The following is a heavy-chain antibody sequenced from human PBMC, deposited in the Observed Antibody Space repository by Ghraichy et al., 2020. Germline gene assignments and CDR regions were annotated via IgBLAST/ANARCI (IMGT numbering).Heavy chain of an antibody. V-gene: IGHV3-23*01. D-gene: IGHD1-26*01. J-gene: IGHJ6*03. CDR2: IGGSGVST. CDR3: AKVLVGYYYYMDV. CDR1: GFTFSSYA. Sequence: GESLNISCAASGFTFSSYAMSWVRQAPGKGLEWVSGIGGSGVSTFYADSVKGRFTISRDNSKNTLYLQMNSLRAEDTAVYYCAKVLVGYYYYMDVWGKGTTVTVSS.